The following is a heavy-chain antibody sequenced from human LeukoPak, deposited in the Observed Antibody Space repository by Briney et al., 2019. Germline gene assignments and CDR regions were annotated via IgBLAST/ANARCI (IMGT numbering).Heavy chain of an antibody. CDR1: GFTFSDYY. CDR2: ISSSGSTI. Sequence: GGSLRLSCAASGFTFSDYYMSWIRQAPGKGLEWVSYISSSGSTIYYADSVKGRFTISRDNAKNSLYLQMNSLRAEDTAVYYCARDDGPPIFGVVKHPFDYWGQGTLVTVSS. V-gene: IGHV3-11*01. CDR3: ARDDGPPIFGVVKHPFDY. D-gene: IGHD3-3*01. J-gene: IGHJ4*02.